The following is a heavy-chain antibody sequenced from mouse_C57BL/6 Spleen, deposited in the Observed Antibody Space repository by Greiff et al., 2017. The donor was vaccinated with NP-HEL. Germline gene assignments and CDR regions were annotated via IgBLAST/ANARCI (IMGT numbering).Heavy chain of an antibody. CDR1: GYTFTSYW. J-gene: IGHJ4*01. CDR2: IDPNSGGT. D-gene: IGHD2-4*01. Sequence: VKQSCKASGYTFTSYWMHWVKQRPGRGLEWIGRIDPNSGGTKYNEKFKSKATLTVDKPSSTAYMQLSSLTSEDSAVYYCASYYDYDDYAMDYWGQGTSVTVSS. CDR3: ASYYDYDDYAMDY. V-gene: IGHV1-72*01.